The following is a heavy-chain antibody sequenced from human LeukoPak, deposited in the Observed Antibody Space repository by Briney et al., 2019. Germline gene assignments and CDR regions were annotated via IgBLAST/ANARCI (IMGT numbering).Heavy chain of an antibody. CDR3: ARDGSIAATGAFDY. D-gene: IGHD6-13*01. CDR2: IINDGSYT. CDR1: GFTFSPVW. Sequence: PGGSLRLSCAASGFTFSPVWMHWVRQAPGKGLMWVSHIINDGSYTTYADSVKGRFTISRDNSKNTLYLQMNTLRAEDTAVYYCARDGSIAATGAFDYWGQGTLVTVSS. V-gene: IGHV3-74*01. J-gene: IGHJ4*02.